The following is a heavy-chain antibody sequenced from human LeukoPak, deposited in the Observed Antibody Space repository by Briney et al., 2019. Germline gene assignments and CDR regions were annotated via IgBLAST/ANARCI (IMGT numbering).Heavy chain of an antibody. V-gene: IGHV4-59*01. CDR1: GGSISSYY. Sequence: SETLSLTCTVSGGSISSYYWSWLRQPPGQGLEGVGYIYYSGSTNYNPSLKSRVTLSVDTSKNQFSLTLSSVAAADTAVYYCARAHDTIFDSWFYPWVQGTLVTVSS. CDR3: ARAHDTIFDSWFYP. J-gene: IGHJ5*02. D-gene: IGHD3-3*01. CDR2: IYYSGST.